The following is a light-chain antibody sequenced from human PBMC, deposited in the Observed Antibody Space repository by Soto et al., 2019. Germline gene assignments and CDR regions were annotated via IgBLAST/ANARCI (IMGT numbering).Light chain of an antibody. CDR2: DGN. CDR1: SSDIGRYNL. J-gene: IGLJ3*02. V-gene: IGLV2-23*01. CDR3: CSYAGTSTSL. Sequence: QSVLTQPASVSGFPGQSITISCTGTSSDIGRYNLVSWYQQHPDKAPKLIIYDGNNRPSGVSNRFSASKSGNTASLTISGLQAEDEADYYCCSYAGTSTSLFGGGTKLTVL.